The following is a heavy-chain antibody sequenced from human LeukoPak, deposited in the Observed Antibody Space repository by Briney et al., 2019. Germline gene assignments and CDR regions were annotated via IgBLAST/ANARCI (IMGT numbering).Heavy chain of an antibody. CDR2: ISYDGSNK. D-gene: IGHD4-17*01. V-gene: IGHV3-30*18. Sequence: PGRSLRLSCAASGFTFSDYGTHWVRQAPGKGLEWVAVISYDGSNKYSADSVKGRFTISRDNSKNTLYLQMNSLRAGDTAVYYCAKDEDYGDYVLSYWGQGTLVTVSS. J-gene: IGHJ4*02. CDR3: AKDEDYGDYVLSY. CDR1: GFTFSDYG.